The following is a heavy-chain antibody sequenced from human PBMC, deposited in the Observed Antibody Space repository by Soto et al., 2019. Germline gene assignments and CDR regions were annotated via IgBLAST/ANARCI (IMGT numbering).Heavy chain of an antibody. CDR1: GGSISSGGYS. D-gene: IGHD6-19*01. J-gene: IGHJ4*02. CDR2: FSHSGST. CDR3: ARGGLLPDY. V-gene: IGHV4-30-2*01. Sequence: QLQLQKSGSGLVKPSQTPSLTCAVSGGSISSGGYSWSWIRQPPGKGLEWIGYFSHSGSTYYNPSLKSRVTISVDRSKNQFSLKLSSVTAADTAVYYCARGGLLPDYWGQGTLVTVSS.